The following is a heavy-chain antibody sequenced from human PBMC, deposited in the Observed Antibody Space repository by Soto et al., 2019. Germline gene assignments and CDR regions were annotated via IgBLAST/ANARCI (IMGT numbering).Heavy chain of an antibody. V-gene: IGHV3-30-3*01. CDR2: ISYDGSNK. J-gene: IGHJ4*02. Sequence: QVQLVESGGGVVQPGRSLRLSCAASGFTSSSYAMHWVRQAPCKGLEWVAVISYDGSNKYYADSVKGRFTISRDNSKNTLYLQMNSLRAEDTAVYYCARDRIYSSSWYDYWGQGTLVTVSS. CDR3: ARDRIYSSSWYDY. CDR1: GFTSSSYA. D-gene: IGHD6-13*01.